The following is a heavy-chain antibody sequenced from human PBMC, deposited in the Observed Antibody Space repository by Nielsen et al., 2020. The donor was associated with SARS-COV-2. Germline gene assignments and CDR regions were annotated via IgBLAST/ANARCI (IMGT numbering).Heavy chain of an antibody. Sequence: SETLSLTCTVSGGSISSGDYYWSWIRQPPGKGLEWIGYIYYSGSTYYNPSLKSRVTISVDTSKNQFSLKLSSVTAADTAVYYCARDPVLRYFDWFGQGYYYYYGMDVWGQGTTVTVSS. D-gene: IGHD3-9*01. J-gene: IGHJ6*02. V-gene: IGHV4-30-4*01. CDR2: IYYSGST. CDR1: GGSISSGDYY. CDR3: ARDPVLRYFDWFGQGYYYYYGMDV.